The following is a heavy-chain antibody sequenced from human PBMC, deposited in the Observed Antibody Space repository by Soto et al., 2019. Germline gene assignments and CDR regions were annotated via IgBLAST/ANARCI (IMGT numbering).Heavy chain of an antibody. D-gene: IGHD3-10*01. Sequence: LRLSCAASGFTFSSYAMSWVRQAPGKGLEWVSAISGSGGSTYYADFVKGRFTISRDNSKNTLYLQMNSLRAEDTAVYYCAKPPYGSGSYVPYGMDVWGQGTTVTGSS. CDR1: GFTFSSYA. CDR2: ISGSGGST. V-gene: IGHV3-23*01. CDR3: AKPPYGSGSYVPYGMDV. J-gene: IGHJ6*02.